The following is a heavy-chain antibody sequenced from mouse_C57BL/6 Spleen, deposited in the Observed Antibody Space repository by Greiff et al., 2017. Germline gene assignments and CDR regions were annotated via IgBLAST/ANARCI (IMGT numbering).Heavy chain of an antibody. CDR2: IHPTSGGT. Sequence: QVQLQQPGAELVKPGASVTLSCKASGYTFTSYWMHWVKQRPGQGLEWIGMIHPTSGGTNYNEKFKSKATLTVDTSSSPAYMQLSSLTSEDSAVYYCGRGEGYSDYWGQGTTLTVSS. CDR3: GRGEGYSDY. V-gene: IGHV1-64*01. CDR1: GYTFTSYW. J-gene: IGHJ2*01.